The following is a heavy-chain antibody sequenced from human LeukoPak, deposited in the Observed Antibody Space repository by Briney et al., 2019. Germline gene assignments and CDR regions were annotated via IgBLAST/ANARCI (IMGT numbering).Heavy chain of an antibody. CDR2: ISAYNGNT. CDR3: ASMQQLVPLGYYYGMDV. J-gene: IGHJ6*02. V-gene: IGHV1-18*01. D-gene: IGHD6-13*01. CDR1: GYTFTSYG. Sequence: ASVKVSCKASGYTFTSYGISWVRQAHGQGLEWMGWISAYNGNTNYAQKLQGRVTMTTDTSTSTAYMELRSLRSDDTAVYYCASMQQLVPLGYYYGMDVWGQGTTVTVSS.